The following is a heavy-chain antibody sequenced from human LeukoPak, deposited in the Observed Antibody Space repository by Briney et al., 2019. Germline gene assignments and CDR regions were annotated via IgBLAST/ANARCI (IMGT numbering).Heavy chain of an antibody. CDR2: IYYSGST. D-gene: IGHD5-18*01. CDR3: ATPYSYGYNFEY. CDR1: GASISSYY. V-gene: IGHV4-59*08. Sequence: PSETLSLTCTVWGASISSYYWSWIRQAPGKGLEWIAYIYYSGSTSYNPSLKSRVIISVDTSRNHFSLKLTSVTAADTAVYYCATPYSYGYNFEYWGQGTLVTVSS. J-gene: IGHJ4*02.